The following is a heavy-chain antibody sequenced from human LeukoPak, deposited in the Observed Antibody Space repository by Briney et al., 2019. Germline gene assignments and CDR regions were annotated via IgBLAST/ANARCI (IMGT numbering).Heavy chain of an antibody. J-gene: IGHJ5*02. CDR1: GFTFSRYA. CDR2: ISGSGGST. CDR3: AKAPNGWQANWSDP. V-gene: IGHV3-23*01. Sequence: PGGSLRLSCAASGFTFSRYAMTWVRQAPGKGLEWVSAISGSGGSTYYADSVKGRFTISRDNSKNTLYLQMNSLRAEDTAVYYCAKAPNGWQANWSDPWGQGTLVTVSS. D-gene: IGHD2-15*01.